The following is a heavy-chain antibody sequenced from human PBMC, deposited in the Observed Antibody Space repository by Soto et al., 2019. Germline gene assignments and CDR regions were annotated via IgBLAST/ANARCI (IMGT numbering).Heavy chain of an antibody. CDR2: MYNTGST. Sequence: PSETLSLTCTVSGGSISGYYWSWIRQPPGKGLEWIGYMYNTGSTVYNPSFKSRVTISVDTSKNLFSLKLNSVTAADTAVYYCASWLKEAGIGGNYYYGMDVWGQGTTVTVSS. J-gene: IGHJ6*02. CDR3: ASWLKEAGIGGNYYYGMDV. CDR1: GGSISGYY. V-gene: IGHV4-59*01. D-gene: IGHD1-1*01.